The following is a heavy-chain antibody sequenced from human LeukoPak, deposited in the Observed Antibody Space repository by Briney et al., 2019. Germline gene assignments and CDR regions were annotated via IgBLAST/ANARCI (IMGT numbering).Heavy chain of an antibody. D-gene: IGHD3-22*01. V-gene: IGHV3-23*01. CDR3: AKETITMIVVVITAYFDY. J-gene: IGHJ4*02. CDR2: ISGSGGST. Sequence: GGSLRLFCAASGFTFSRYAMSWVRQAPGKGLEWVSAISGSGGSTYYADSVKGRFTISRDNSKNTLYLQMNSLRAEDTAVYYCAKETITMIVVVITAYFDYWGQGTLVTVSS. CDR1: GFTFSRYA.